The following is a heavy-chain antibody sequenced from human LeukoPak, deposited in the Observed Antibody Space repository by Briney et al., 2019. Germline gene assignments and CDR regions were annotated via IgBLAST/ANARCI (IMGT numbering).Heavy chain of an antibody. Sequence: PGGSLRLSCAASGFTFSNAWMSWVRQAPGKGLEWVGRIKSKTDGWTTDYAAPVKGRFTISRDDSKNTLYLQMNSLKTEDTAVYYCTSRITMVRGVIITIDYWGQGTLVTVSS. CDR1: GFTFSNAW. D-gene: IGHD3-10*01. J-gene: IGHJ4*02. CDR2: IKSKTDGWTT. CDR3: TSRITMVRGVIITIDY. V-gene: IGHV3-15*01.